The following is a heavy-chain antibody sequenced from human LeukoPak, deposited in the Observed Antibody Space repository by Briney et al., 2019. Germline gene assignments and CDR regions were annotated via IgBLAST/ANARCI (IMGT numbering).Heavy chain of an antibody. CDR1: GFTLNSYA. J-gene: IGHJ4*02. V-gene: IGHV3-23*01. CDR3: AKQLDSGNYYPTGDDY. D-gene: IGHD3-10*01. CDR2: ISGRGADT. Sequence: GGSLRLSCAASGFTLNSYATSWVRQAPGKGLEWVSGISGRGADTYYADSVKGRFTISRDISKNTLYLQMNGLRDEDTAVYYCAKQLDSGNYYPTGDDYWGQGTLVTVSS.